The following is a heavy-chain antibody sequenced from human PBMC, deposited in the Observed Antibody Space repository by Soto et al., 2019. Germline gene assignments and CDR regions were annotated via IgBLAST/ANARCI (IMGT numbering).Heavy chain of an antibody. CDR1: GWSFSGYY. CDR3: ASGKLGYCSSTSCYRWGYYYYYGMDV. Sequence: SETLSLTCAVYGWSFSGYYWSWIRQPPGKGLEWIGEINHSGSTNYNPSLKSRVTISVDTSKNQFSLKLSSVTAADTAVYYCASGKLGYCSSTSCYRWGYYYYYGMDVWGQGTTVTVSS. V-gene: IGHV4-34*01. J-gene: IGHJ6*02. D-gene: IGHD2-2*01. CDR2: INHSGST.